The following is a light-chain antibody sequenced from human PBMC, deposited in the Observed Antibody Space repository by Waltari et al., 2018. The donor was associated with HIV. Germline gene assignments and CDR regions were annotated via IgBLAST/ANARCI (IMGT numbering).Light chain of an antibody. CDR1: SSDFAGYTF. V-gene: IGLV2-14*01. CDR2: DVS. CDR3: SSYTSSSTLFV. J-gene: IGLJ1*01. Sequence: SALTQPASVAGSPGQSIPISCTGHSSDFAGYTFVSCYQPHPGKAPKLMIYDVSNRPSGVSNRFSGSKSGNTASLTISGLQAEDEADYYCSSYTSSSTLFVFGTGTKVTVL.